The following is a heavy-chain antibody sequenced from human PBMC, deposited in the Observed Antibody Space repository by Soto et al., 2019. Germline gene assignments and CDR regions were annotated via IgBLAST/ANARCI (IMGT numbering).Heavy chain of an antibody. Sequence: SQTLSLTCAISGDSVSSNSAAWNWIRQSPSRGLEWLGRTYYRSKWYNDYAVSVKSRITINPDTSKNQFSLQLNSVTPEDTAVYYCARNLGVLCFGELFGNFDYGGQETLVTVSS. J-gene: IGHJ4*02. CDR3: ARNLGVLCFGELFGNFDY. V-gene: IGHV6-1*01. CDR1: GDSVSSNSAA. D-gene: IGHD3-10*01. CDR2: TYYRSKWYN.